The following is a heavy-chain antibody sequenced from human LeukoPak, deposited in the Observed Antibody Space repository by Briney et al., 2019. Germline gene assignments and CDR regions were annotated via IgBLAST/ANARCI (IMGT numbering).Heavy chain of an antibody. CDR3: ARGQYYYGSGSFPPLNWFDP. Sequence: PSQTLSLTCTVSGGSISSGGYYWSWIRQHPGKGLEWIGYIYYSGSTYYNPSLKSRVTISVDTSKNQFSLKLSSVTAADTAVYYCARGQYYYGSGSFPPLNWFDPWGQGTLVTVSS. V-gene: IGHV4-31*03. J-gene: IGHJ5*02. CDR2: IYYSGST. D-gene: IGHD3-10*01. CDR1: GGSISSGGYY.